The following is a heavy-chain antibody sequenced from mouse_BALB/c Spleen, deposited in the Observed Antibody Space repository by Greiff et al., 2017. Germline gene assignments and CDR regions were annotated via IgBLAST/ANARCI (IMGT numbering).Heavy chain of an antibody. CDR3: NLLRLFAY. CDR2: INPSTGYT. Sequence: QVQLQQSGAELAKPGASVKMSCKASGYTFTSYWMHWVKQRPGQGLEWIGYINPSTGYTEYNQKFKDKTTLTADKSSSTAYMQLSSLTSEDSAVYYCNLLRLFAYWGQGTLVTVSA. D-gene: IGHD1-1*01. V-gene: IGHV1-7*01. CDR1: GYTFTSYW. J-gene: IGHJ3*01.